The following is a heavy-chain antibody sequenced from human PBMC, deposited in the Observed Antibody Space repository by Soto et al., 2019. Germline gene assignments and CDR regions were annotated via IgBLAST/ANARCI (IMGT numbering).Heavy chain of an antibody. CDR2: INQDGSKI. CDR3: ARAIAAGDTL. V-gene: IGHV3-7*01. Sequence: GGSLRVSCADSGFNFSAYWMHWVRQAPGKGLEWVANINQDGSKIYYVDSVKGRFTISRDNAKTSLYLQMNNLRAEDTAIYYCARAIAAGDTLWGQGALVTVSS. J-gene: IGHJ4*02. CDR1: GFNFSAYW. D-gene: IGHD6-13*01.